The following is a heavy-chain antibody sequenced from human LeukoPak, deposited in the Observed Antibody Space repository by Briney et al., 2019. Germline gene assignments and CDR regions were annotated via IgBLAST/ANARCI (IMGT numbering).Heavy chain of an antibody. V-gene: IGHV3-74*01. CDR3: ARERSSSGYPDDY. J-gene: IGHJ4*02. CDR1: GPTFSSYW. Sequence: PGGSLRLSCAASGPTFSSYWMHWVRQAPGKGLVWVSRINSDGSSTSYADSVKGRFTISRDNAKNTLYLQMNSLRAEDTAVYYRARERSSSGYPDDYWGRGTLVTVSS. D-gene: IGHD3-22*01. CDR2: INSDGSST.